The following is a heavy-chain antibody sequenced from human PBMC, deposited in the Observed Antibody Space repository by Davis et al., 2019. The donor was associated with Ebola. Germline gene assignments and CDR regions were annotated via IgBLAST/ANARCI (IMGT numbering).Heavy chain of an antibody. Sequence: GGSLRLSCAVSGVTFRNYVMSWVRQAPGKGLEWVSVIYNVYTMYYADSVKGRFTISRDSSMNTVYLQMSSLRAEDTAIYYCAKESGSGYGDFPSNYFEYWGQGTLVTVSS. D-gene: IGHD4-17*01. CDR2: IYNVYTM. CDR1: GVTFRNYV. J-gene: IGHJ4*02. CDR3: AKESGSGYGDFPSNYFEY. V-gene: IGHV3-53*01.